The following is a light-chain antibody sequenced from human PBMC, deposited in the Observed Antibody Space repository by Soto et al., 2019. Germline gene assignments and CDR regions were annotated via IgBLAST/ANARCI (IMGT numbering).Light chain of an antibody. CDR1: QSINNW. Sequence: DIPMTQSPSTLSASVGDRVTITCRASQSINNWLAWYQQKPGKAPKLLIYDASSLGSGVPSRFSGSGSGTEFTLTISSLQPDDFATYYCQQYNFYFGPGTKVDIK. J-gene: IGKJ3*01. CDR3: QQYNFY. V-gene: IGKV1-5*01. CDR2: DAS.